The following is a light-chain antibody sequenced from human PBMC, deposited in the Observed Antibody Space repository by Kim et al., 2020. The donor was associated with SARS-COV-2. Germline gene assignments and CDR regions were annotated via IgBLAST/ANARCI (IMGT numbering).Light chain of an antibody. CDR1: GCNIALNN. J-gene: IGLJ3*02. CDR2: VYN. CDR3: QSYAGSRGV. Sequence: SVAQSSSRTGCNIALNNVQWYQQRPDSAPATVLYVYNQSPPRVPNRFSGSIYSSSTTASLTISGPKTEDEADYYCQSYAGSRGVFGGGTQLTVL. V-gene: IGLV6-57*03.